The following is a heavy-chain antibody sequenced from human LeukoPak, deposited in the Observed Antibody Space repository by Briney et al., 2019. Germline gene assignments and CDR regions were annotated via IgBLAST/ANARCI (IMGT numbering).Heavy chain of an antibody. V-gene: IGHV3-33*01. CDR2: IWYDGSNE. D-gene: IGHD4-23*01. CDR1: GFIFSSYG. J-gene: IGHJ4*02. Sequence: PGGSLRLSCAASGFIFSSYGMHRVRQAPGKGLEWVAVIWYDGSNEYYADPVKGRFTISRDNSKNTLYLQMNSLRAEDTAVYYCARDHSYGGKIPLFDYWGQGTLVTVSS. CDR3: ARDHSYGGKIPLFDY.